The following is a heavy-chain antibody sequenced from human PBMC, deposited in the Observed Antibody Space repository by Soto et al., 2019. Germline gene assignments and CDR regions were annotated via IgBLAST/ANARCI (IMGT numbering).Heavy chain of an antibody. Sequence: ASVKVSCKASGYTFTSYDINWVRQATGQGLEWMGWMNPNSGNTGYAQKFQGRVTMTRNTSISTAYMELSSLRSEDTAVYYCARGGGYCSGGSCYSGADYYYGMDVWGQGTTVTVSS. D-gene: IGHD2-15*01. CDR1: GYTFTSYD. J-gene: IGHJ6*02. CDR3: ARGGGYCSGGSCYSGADYYYGMDV. CDR2: MNPNSGNT. V-gene: IGHV1-8*01.